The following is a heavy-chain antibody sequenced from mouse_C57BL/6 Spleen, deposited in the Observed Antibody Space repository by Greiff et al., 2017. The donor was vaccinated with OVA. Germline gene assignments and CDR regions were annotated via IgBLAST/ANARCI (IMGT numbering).Heavy chain of an antibody. V-gene: IGHV1-55*01. CDR1: GYTFTSYW. Sequence: VQLQQPGAELVKPGASVKMSCKASGYTFTSYWITWVQQRPGQGLEWIGDIYPGSGSTYYTEKFKSKATLTVDTSSSTAYMQLISLTSEDSAVYYCARGIYYYGSSYLDYWGQGTTLTVSS. CDR3: ARGIYYYGSSYLDY. CDR2: IYPGSGST. D-gene: IGHD1-1*01. J-gene: IGHJ2*01.